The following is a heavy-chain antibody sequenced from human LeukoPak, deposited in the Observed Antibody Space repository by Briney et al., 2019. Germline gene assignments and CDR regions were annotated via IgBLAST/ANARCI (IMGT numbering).Heavy chain of an antibody. CDR2: INTDGSST. CDR3: ARDRPGGFDL. D-gene: IGHD3-16*01. CDR1: GFTFSSYW. V-gene: IGHV3-74*01. J-gene: IGHJ5*02. Sequence: GGSLRLSCAASGFTFSSYWMHWLRQLPGKGVVWVSRINTDGSSTNYADSVKGRFTISRDNAKNTLYLQMNSLRAEDTAVYYCARDRPGGFDLWGQGTLVTVSS.